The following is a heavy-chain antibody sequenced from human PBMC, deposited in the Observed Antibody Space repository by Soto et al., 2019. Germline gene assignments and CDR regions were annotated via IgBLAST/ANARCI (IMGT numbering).Heavy chain of an antibody. J-gene: IGHJ4*02. Sequence: KPSETLSLTCAVSSGSISSGNWWSWVRQPPGKGLEWIGEVYHSGSTTYNPSLGSRVTMSVDNSKNQFSLKLNSVTAADTAVYYCARNGGFSLDHWGQGALVTVSS. V-gene: IGHV4-4*02. CDR1: SGSISSGNW. D-gene: IGHD3-16*01. CDR2: VYHSGST. CDR3: ARNGGFSLDH.